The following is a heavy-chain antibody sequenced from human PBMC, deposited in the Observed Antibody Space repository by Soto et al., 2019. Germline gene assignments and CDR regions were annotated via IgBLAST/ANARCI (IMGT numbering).Heavy chain of an antibody. CDR1: GGSFSGYY. Sequence: QVQLQQWGAGLLKPSETLSLTCAVYGGSFSGYYWSWIRQPPGKGLEWIGEINHSGSTNYNPSLKSRVPRSVDTSKNQFSLQLSSVTAADTAVYYCARVRKDYGDYVNWFDPWGQGTLVTVSS. CDR3: ARVRKDYGDYVNWFDP. J-gene: IGHJ5*02. CDR2: INHSGST. D-gene: IGHD4-17*01. V-gene: IGHV4-34*01.